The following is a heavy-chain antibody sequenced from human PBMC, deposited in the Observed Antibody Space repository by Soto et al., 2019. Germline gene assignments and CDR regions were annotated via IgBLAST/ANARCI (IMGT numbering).Heavy chain of an antibody. V-gene: IGHV3-30-3*01. CDR3: AREWVEEVVDTYGMDV. J-gene: IGHJ6*02. CDR1: GFTFSSYA. D-gene: IGHD3-22*01. Sequence: GGSLRLSCAASGFTFSSYAMHWVRQAPGKGLEWVAVISYDGSNKYYADSVKGRFTISRDNSKNTLYLQMNSLRAEDTAVYYCAREWVEEVVDTYGMDVWGQGTTVTVSS. CDR2: ISYDGSNK.